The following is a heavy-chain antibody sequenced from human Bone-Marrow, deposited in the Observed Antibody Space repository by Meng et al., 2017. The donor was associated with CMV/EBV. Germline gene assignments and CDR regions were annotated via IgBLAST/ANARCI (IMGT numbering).Heavy chain of an antibody. J-gene: IGHJ4*02. D-gene: IGHD5-18*01. CDR3: ARDTAMVRSLDY. CDR2: IKQDGSEK. CDR1: GFTFSSYV. Sequence: GGSLRLSCAASGFTFSSYVMTWVRQAPGKGLEWVANIKQDGSEKYYVDSVKGRFTISRDNAKNSLYLQMNSLRAEDTAVYYCARDTAMVRSLDYWGQGTLVTVSS. V-gene: IGHV3-7*03.